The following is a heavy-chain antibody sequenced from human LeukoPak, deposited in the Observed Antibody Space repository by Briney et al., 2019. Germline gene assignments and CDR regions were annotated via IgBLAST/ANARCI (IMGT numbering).Heavy chain of an antibody. V-gene: IGHV1-69*06. J-gene: IGHJ4*02. CDR2: IIPIFGTA. CDR3: ARDFSAYGHFDY. Sequence: SVKVSCKASGGTFSSYAISWVRQAPGQGLEWMGGIIPIFGTANYAQKFQGRVTITADKSTSTAYMELSSLRSEDTAVYYCARDFSAYGHFDYWGQGTLVTVSS. D-gene: IGHD5-12*01. CDR1: GGTFSSYA.